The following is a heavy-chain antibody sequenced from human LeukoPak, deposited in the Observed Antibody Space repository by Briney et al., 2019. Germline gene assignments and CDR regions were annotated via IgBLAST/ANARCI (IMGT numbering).Heavy chain of an antibody. D-gene: IGHD5-12*01. CDR3: AKNPYEYYFDY. CDR1: GYTITGYY. J-gene: IGHJ4*02. Sequence: ASVKVSCKASGYTITGYYMHWVRLAPGQGLEWMGWINPSSGDTNYAQKFQSRVTMTRDTSISTAYMELSRLRSDDTAVYYCAKNPYEYYFDYWGQGTLVTVSS. V-gene: IGHV1-2*02. CDR2: INPSSGDT.